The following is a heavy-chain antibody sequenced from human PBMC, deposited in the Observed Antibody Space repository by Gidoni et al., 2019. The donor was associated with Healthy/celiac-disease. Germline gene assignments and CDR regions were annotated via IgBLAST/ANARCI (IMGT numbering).Heavy chain of an antibody. D-gene: IGHD6-13*01. V-gene: IGHV4-59*01. CDR1: GGSISSYY. Sequence: QQESGPGLVQQSETLFLPGTVSGGSISSYYWSWIRQPPGKGLEWIGYIYYSGSTNYNPSLKSRVTISVDTSKNQFSLKLSSVTAADTAVYYCARILAAAANYYYYGMDVWGQGTTVTVSS. CDR3: ARILAAAANYYYYGMDV. CDR2: IYYSGST. J-gene: IGHJ6*02.